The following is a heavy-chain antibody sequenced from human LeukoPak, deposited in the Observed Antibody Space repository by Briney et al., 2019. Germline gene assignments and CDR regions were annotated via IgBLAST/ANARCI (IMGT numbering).Heavy chain of an antibody. D-gene: IGHD6-19*01. V-gene: IGHV1-8*01. CDR2: MSPHSGNT. Sequence: GASVKVSCKASGYTFTGYDINWVRQATGQGLEWMGWMSPHSGNTGYAQKFQGRVTMTRDTSISTAYMELSTLSSEDTAVYYCARALSGCVLCFDYWGQGSLVTVSS. CDR1: GYTFTGYD. CDR3: ARALSGCVLCFDY. J-gene: IGHJ4*02.